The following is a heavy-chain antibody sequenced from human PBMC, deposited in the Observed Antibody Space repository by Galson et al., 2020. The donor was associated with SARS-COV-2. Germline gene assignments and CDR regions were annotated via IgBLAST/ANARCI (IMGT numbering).Heavy chain of an antibody. Sequence: SETLSLTCTVSGGSISSGNYYWSWIRQPAGKGLEWIGRIYKSGNTNYNPSLWSQVTISVDTSKNQFSLKLRSVTAADTAVYYCARGNSTCVTIFGIVTGPCGMEGWGQGTAVTGSS. J-gene: IGHJ6*01. CDR3: ARGNSTCVTIFGIVTGPCGMEG. CDR1: GGSISSGNYY. D-gene: IGHD3-3*01. CDR2: IYKSGNT. V-gene: IGHV4-61*02.